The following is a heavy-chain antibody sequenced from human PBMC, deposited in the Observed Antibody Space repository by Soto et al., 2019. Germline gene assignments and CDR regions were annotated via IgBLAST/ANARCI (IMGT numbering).Heavy chain of an antibody. CDR1: GCNFSSYS. Sequence: PRGSLRLSGAASGCNFSSYSMNWVRQAPGKGLEWVSYISSSSSTIYYADSVKGRFTISRDNAKNSLYLQMNSLRAEDTAVYYCARERSSSPLDYWGQGTLVTVSS. CDR3: ARERSSSPLDY. D-gene: IGHD6-6*01. J-gene: IGHJ4*02. V-gene: IGHV3-48*01. CDR2: ISSSSSTI.